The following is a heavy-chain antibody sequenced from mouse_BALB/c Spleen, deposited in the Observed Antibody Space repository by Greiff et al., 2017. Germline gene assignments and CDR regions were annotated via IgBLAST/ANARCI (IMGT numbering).Heavy chain of an antibody. CDR3: ARNYGSVYYFDY. CDR2: ISSGSSTI. CDR1: GFTFSSFG. V-gene: IGHV5-17*02. D-gene: IGHD1-1*01. Sequence: EVQLVESGGGLVQPGGSRKLSCAASGFTFSSFGMHWVRQAPEKGLEWVAYISSGSSTIYYADTVKGRFTISRDNPKNTLFLQMTSLRSEDTAMYYCARNYGSVYYFDYWGQGTTLTVSS. J-gene: IGHJ2*01.